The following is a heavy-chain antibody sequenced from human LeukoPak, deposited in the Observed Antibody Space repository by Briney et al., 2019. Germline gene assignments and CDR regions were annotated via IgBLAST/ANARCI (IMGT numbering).Heavy chain of an antibody. Sequence: GSLRLSCAASGFTFSSYSMNWVRQAPGKGLEWVSSISSSSSYIYYADSVEGRFTISRDNAKNSRYLQMNSLRAEGTAVYYCASVTVLGELLDFDYWGQGTLVTVSS. J-gene: IGHJ4*02. V-gene: IGHV3-21*01. CDR2: ISSSSSYI. CDR1: GFTFSSYS. D-gene: IGHD3-10*01. CDR3: ASVTVLGELLDFDY.